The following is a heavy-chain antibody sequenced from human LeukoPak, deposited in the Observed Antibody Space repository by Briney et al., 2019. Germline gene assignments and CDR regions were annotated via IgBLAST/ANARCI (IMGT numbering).Heavy chain of an antibody. CDR3: ARLQVVTGLDRFDN. V-gene: IGHV4-38-2*02. D-gene: IGHD2-21*02. CDR2: IHYGGST. J-gene: IGHJ4*02. Sequence: SETLSLTCTVSGYSISSGYVWGWIRQPPGKGLEWIGSIHYGGSTYHNPSLKSRLTMSVDTSKNQFSLKLSSVTAADTAVYFCARLQVVTGLDRFDNWGQGTLVTVSS. CDR1: GYSISSGYV.